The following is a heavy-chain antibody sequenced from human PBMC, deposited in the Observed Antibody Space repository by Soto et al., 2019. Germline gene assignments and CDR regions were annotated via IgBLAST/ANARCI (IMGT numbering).Heavy chain of an antibody. Sequence: QVQLQESGPGLVKPSQTLSLTCSVSGDSVNSGGHYWNWIRQHPGKGLEWVGYTHASGVTSYNPSLKSRFDLSVDMSKNEVPLKLTSVTAADTVVYFCARDGGYGPIGYAFDIWGQGTMVTVSS. J-gene: IGHJ3*02. D-gene: IGHD1-26*01. CDR3: ARDGGYGPIGYAFDI. CDR2: THASGVT. V-gene: IGHV4-31*03. CDR1: GDSVNSGGHY.